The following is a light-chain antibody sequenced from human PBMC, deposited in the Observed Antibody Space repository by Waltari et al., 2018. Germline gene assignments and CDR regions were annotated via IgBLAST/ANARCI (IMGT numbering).Light chain of an antibody. V-gene: IGKV1-16*01. Sequence: DIQMTQSPSSLSASVGDTVTITCQASQGIGNNFNWCQQKPGKVPKLLIYRASSLQSGIPSRFSVIGSGTDFTLTISSLQPEDFATYYCQQGYSYPLTFGGGTKVEIK. CDR2: RAS. CDR1: QGIGNN. CDR3: QQGYSYPLT. J-gene: IGKJ4*01.